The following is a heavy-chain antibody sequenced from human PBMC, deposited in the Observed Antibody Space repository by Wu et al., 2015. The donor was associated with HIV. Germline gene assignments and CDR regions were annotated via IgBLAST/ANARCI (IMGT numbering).Heavy chain of an antibody. Sequence: QVQLVQSGAEVKKPGASVKVSCKASGYTFTGYYMHWVRQAPGQGLEWMGGILPIFGTPNYAQKFQGRVSISTDESSNTVYMELSSLRSEDTAVYYCASSASAYYFDYWGQGTLVTVSS. CDR1: GYTFTGYY. J-gene: IGHJ4*02. CDR3: ASSASAYYFDY. CDR2: ILPIFGTP. V-gene: IGHV1-69*01. D-gene: IGHD3-10*01.